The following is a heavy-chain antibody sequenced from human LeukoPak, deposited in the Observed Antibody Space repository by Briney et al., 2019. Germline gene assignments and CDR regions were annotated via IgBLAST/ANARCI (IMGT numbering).Heavy chain of an antibody. CDR3: AKDGCPTCYFVYYYGIDV. J-gene: IGHJ6*02. CDR2: ITGSGGIA. V-gene: IGHV3-23*01. Sequence: GGSLRLSCAASEITFSSYAMGWVRQAPGKGLEWVASITGSGGIAYYADSVRGRFTISRDNTNNTLSLHMTSLGVEDTAVYYCAKDGCPTCYFVYYYGIDVWGQGTTVTVSS. D-gene: IGHD2-15*01. CDR1: EITFSSYA.